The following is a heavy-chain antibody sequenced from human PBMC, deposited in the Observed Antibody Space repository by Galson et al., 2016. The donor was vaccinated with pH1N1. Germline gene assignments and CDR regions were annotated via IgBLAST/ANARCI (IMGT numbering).Heavy chain of an antibody. CDR3: ARDSSLWSAEWELFDY. V-gene: IGHV1-18*01. J-gene: IGHJ4*02. D-gene: IGHD1-26*01. CDR2: ISTYSGNR. Sequence: SVKVSCKASGYTFNSYGITWVRQAPGQELEWMGWISTYSGNRKYAQRFQGRVTMTTDTSTSTAYMDLRSLRSGDTAIYYCARDSSLWSAEWELFDYWGQGTLVIASS. CDR1: GYTFNSYG.